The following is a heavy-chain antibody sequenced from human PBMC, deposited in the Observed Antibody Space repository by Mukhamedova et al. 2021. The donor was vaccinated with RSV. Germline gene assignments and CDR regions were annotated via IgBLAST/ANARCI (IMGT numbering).Heavy chain of an antibody. CDR3: ARGVSTYALMPF. D-gene: IGHD5/OR15-5a*01. Sequence: MGWVRQAPGKGLEWVANINQDGSDKYYLDSAKGRFTISRDNAKNSLYLQMDSLTIEDTAVYYCARGVSTYALMPFWGRGTLVPVSS. CDR2: INQDGSDK. V-gene: IGHV3-7*01. J-gene: IGHJ4*02.